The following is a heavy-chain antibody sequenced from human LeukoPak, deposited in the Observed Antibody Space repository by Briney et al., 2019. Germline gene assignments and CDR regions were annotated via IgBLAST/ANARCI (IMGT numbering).Heavy chain of an antibody. CDR2: ISYDGSNK. D-gene: IGHD5-24*01. Sequence: GGSLRLSCAASGFTFSSYGMHWVRQAPGKGLEWVAVISYDGSNKYYADSVKGRFTISRDNSKNTLYLQMNSLRAEDTAVYYCAKESRRWLQPNLDYWGQGTLVTVSS. CDR3: AKESRRWLQPNLDY. V-gene: IGHV3-30*18. CDR1: GFTFSSYG. J-gene: IGHJ4*02.